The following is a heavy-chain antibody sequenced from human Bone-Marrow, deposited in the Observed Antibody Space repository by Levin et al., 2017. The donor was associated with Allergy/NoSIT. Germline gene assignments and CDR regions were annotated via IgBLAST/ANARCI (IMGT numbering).Heavy chain of an antibody. Sequence: GGSLRLSCAASGFPFSYYSMHWVRQAPGKGLEWVAVISYDGNNKNYADSVKGRFPISRDTSKNTLYVTMNSLRGEDTAVYYCARGRHTVMELAFDYWRQGTLVTVSS. CDR2: ISYDGNNK. CDR3: ARGRHTVMELAFDY. V-gene: IGHV3-30-3*01. J-gene: IGHJ4*01. D-gene: IGHD1-26*01. CDR1: GFPFSYYS.